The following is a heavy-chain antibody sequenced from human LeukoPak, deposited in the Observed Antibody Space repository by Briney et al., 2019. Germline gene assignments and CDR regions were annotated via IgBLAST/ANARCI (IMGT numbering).Heavy chain of an antibody. D-gene: IGHD3-10*01. Sequence: GRSLRLSCAASGFTFSTYNMNWVRQAPGKGLEWVSYISGSSSTIYCADSVRGRFTISRDNAKNSLYLQMNSLRVEDTAVYYCARGGTMIRVPLGVWGQGTTVTVSS. CDR3: ARGGTMIRVPLGV. CDR1: GFTFSTYN. V-gene: IGHV3-48*04. J-gene: IGHJ6*02. CDR2: ISGSSSTI.